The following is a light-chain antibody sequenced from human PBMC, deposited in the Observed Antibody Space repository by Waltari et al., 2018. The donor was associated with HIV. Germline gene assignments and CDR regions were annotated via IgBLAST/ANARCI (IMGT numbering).Light chain of an antibody. CDR3: CSYAGSYTWV. CDR2: DVS. Sequence: QSALTQPPSVSGSPGQSVTISCTGTISDVRAYNFVSWYQQHPGKAPKVLIYDVSKRPSGVPDRFSGSKSGNTASLTISGLQAEDEADYYCCSYAGSYTWVFGGGTKLTVL. CDR1: ISDVRAYNF. V-gene: IGLV2-11*01. J-gene: IGLJ3*02.